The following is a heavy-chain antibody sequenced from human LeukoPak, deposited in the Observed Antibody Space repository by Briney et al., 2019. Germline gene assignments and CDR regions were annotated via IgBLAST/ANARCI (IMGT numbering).Heavy chain of an antibody. Sequence: PSETLSLTCTVSGGSISSGSYYWSWIRQPAGKGLEWIGRIYTSGSTNYNPSLKSRVTISVDTSKNQFSLKLSSVTAADTAMYYCASHTNTVTAFDYWGQGTLVTVSS. CDR2: IYTSGST. D-gene: IGHD4-11*01. CDR3: ASHTNTVTAFDY. CDR1: GGSISSGSYY. J-gene: IGHJ4*02. V-gene: IGHV4-61*02.